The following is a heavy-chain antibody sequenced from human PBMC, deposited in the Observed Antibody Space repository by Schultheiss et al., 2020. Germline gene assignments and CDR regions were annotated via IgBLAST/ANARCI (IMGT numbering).Heavy chain of an antibody. CDR3: ARDVGGSSGSANWFDP. Sequence: SETLSLTCTVSGGSISSGGYYWSWIRQHPGKGLEWIGYIYYSGSTYYNPSLKSRVTISVDTSKNQFSLKLSSVTAADTAVYYCARDVGGSSGSANWFDPWGQGTLVNVYS. CDR1: GGSISSGGYY. J-gene: IGHJ5*02. CDR2: IYYSGST. D-gene: IGHD3-22*01. V-gene: IGHV4-31*03.